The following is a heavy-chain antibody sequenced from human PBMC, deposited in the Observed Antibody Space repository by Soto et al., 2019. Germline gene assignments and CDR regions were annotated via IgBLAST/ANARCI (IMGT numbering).Heavy chain of an antibody. J-gene: IGHJ4*02. V-gene: IGHV1-69*01. CDR2: IIPIFGTA. Sequence: QVQLVESGGGVVQPGRSLRLSCAASGFTFSSYAISWVRQAPGQGLEWMGGIIPIFGTANYAQKFQGRVTITADESTSTAYMELSSLRSEDTAVYYCAREGDSSGWDYWGQGTLVTVSS. D-gene: IGHD6-19*01. CDR3: AREGDSSGWDY. CDR1: GFTFSSYA.